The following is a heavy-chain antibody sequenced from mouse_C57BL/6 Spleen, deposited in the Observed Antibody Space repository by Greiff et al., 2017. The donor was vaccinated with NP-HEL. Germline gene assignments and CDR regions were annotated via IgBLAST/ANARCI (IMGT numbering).Heavy chain of an antibody. CDR2: FYPGSGSI. D-gene: IGHD1-1*01. V-gene: IGHV1-62-2*01. Sequence: QVQLQQSGAELVKPGASVKLSCKASGYTFTEYTIHWVKQRSGQGLEWIGWFYPGSGSIKYNEKFKDKATLTADKSSSTVYMGLSRLTSEDSAVYFWARLLTTVVATGYFDVWGTGTTVTVSS. CDR1: GYTFTEYT. J-gene: IGHJ1*03. CDR3: ARLLTTVVATGYFDV.